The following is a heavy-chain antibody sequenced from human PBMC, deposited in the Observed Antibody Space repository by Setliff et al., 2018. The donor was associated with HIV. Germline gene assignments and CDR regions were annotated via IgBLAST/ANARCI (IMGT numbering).Heavy chain of an antibody. D-gene: IGHD4-17*01. Sequence: ETLSLTCTVSGDSISSGSDYWGWIRQPPGKGLKSPGRELEWIGHVYHSGSTYYNPSLRSRVTMSVDTSKNQFSLKLTSVTAADTAVYFCARVWLHFGDDIPRFDPWGQGILVTVSS. V-gene: IGHV4-39*01. CDR2: VYHSGST. CDR1: GDSISSGSDY. CDR3: ARVWLHFGDDIPRFDP. J-gene: IGHJ5*02.